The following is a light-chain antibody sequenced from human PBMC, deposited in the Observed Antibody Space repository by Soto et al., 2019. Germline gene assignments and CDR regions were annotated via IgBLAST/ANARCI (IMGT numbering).Light chain of an antibody. Sequence: EILMTQSPATLSVSPGDRATLSCRASQSVSNNLAWYQQRPGQAPMLLIYGASTRATGIPARFSGSGSGTEVTLTISSLQSEDFAVYYCQQYNDWPPWTFGQGTKVEIK. CDR3: QQYNDWPPWT. J-gene: IGKJ1*01. V-gene: IGKV3-15*01. CDR2: GAS. CDR1: QSVSNN.